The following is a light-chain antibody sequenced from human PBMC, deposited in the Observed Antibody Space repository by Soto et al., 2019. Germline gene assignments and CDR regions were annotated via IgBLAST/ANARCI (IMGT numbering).Light chain of an antibody. V-gene: IGKV1-5*03. CDR3: QRYNSYWT. Sequence: MQFSQDPSSSSAPVVSILTIKFRASQGISSSLAWYQQKPGKPPKLLIYKASTLESGVPSRFSGRGSGTEFTLTISSLQPDDFATYYCQRYNSYWTFGQGTKVDIK. CDR2: KAS. CDR1: QGISSS. J-gene: IGKJ1*01.